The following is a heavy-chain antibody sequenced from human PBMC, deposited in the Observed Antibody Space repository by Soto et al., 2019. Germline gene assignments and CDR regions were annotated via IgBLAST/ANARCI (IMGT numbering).Heavy chain of an antibody. D-gene: IGHD5-12*01. J-gene: IGHJ6*02. Sequence: QVQLVQSGAEVRKPGASVRVSCKASGYSFTGHDVNWVRQASGQGLEWMGWMNPKSGGTGYAQKFQGRVTMTRDTSINTAYMDLSGLTSQDTAVYYCVKVAELKSGYDHAMDVWGQGPTVTVSS. CDR1: GYSFTGHD. CDR3: VKVAELKSGYDHAMDV. V-gene: IGHV1-8*01. CDR2: MNPKSGGT.